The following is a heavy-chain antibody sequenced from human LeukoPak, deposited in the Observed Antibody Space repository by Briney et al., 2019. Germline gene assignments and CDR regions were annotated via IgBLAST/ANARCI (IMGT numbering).Heavy chain of an antibody. CDR2: MNPNSGNT. CDR1: GYTFTSYD. CDR3: ARERGRMRELQDY. Sequence: ASVKVSCKASGYTFTSYDINWVRQATGQGLERMGWMNPNSGNTGYAQKFQGRVTITRNTSISTAYMELRSLRSDDTAAYYCARERGRMRELQDYWGQGTLVTVSS. J-gene: IGHJ4*02. D-gene: IGHD1-26*01. V-gene: IGHV1-8*03.